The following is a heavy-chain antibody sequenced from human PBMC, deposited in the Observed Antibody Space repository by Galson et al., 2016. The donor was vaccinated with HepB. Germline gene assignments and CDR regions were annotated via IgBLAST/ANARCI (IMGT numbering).Heavy chain of an antibody. CDR2: ITGSGTVL. CDR3: ARGHYEV. J-gene: IGHJ4*02. D-gene: IGHD3-3*01. Sequence: IRQAPGKGLEWISCITGSGTVLFYADSVTGRFTISRDNARNSLYLHLNSLRAEDTAVYYCARGHYEVWGQGTLVTVSS. V-gene: IGHV3-11*01.